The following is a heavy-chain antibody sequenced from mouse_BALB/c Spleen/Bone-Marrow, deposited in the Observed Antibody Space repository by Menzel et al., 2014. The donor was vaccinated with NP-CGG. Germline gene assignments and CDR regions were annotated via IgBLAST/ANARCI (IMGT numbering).Heavy chain of an antibody. CDR2: IYPSDSYT. J-gene: IGHJ4*01. D-gene: IGHD2-10*02. CDR3: TRQYGNYYAMDY. V-gene: IGHV1-69*02. Sequence: IYPSDSYTNYNQNFKDKATLTVDKSSSTAYMQLSSPTSEDSAVYYCTRQYGNYYAMDYWGQGTSVTVSS.